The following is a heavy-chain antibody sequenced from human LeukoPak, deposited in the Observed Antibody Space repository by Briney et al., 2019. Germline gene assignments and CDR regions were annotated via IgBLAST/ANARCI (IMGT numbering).Heavy chain of an antibody. CDR1: GYTFTSYY. CDR3: ARAGELWPLGY. Sequence: ASVKVSCKASGYTFTSYYMHWVRQAPGQGLEWMGIINPSGGSTSYAQKFQGRVTMTRDTSTSTVYTELSSLRSEDTVVYYCARAGELWPLGYWGQGTLVTVSS. V-gene: IGHV1-46*01. D-gene: IGHD5-18*01. CDR2: INPSGGST. J-gene: IGHJ4*02.